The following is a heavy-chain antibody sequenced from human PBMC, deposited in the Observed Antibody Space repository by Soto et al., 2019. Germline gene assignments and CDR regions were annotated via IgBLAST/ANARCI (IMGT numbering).Heavy chain of an antibody. Sequence: QLQLQESGPGLLRPSDTLSLTCTVSGGSISAGSYTGGWIRQPPGKGLEWIGTVSYNGGTYFNPSLMSRVTIPVDASNTPCSLRRSSVTAAGTAVDHFPNRGHSTSCYWFDPWGQGTLGTVSS. CDR1: GGSISAGSYT. CDR3: PNRGHSTSCYWFDP. V-gene: IGHV4-39*01. J-gene: IGHJ5*02. CDR2: VSYNGGT. D-gene: IGHD2-2*01.